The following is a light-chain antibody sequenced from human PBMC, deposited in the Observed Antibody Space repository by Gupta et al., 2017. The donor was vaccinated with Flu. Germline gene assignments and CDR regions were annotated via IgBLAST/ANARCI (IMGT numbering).Light chain of an antibody. CDR2: GAS. V-gene: IGKV3-20*01. Sequence: EIVFTQSPGTLSLSPGERATLSCRASQSVDSNYLTWYQQKPGQAPRLLIYGASSRATGIPDRFSGSWSGTDFTLTISRLEPEDFAVYYCQQYGSSVRTFGQGTKVEI. J-gene: IGKJ1*01. CDR1: QSVDSNY. CDR3: QQYGSSVRT.